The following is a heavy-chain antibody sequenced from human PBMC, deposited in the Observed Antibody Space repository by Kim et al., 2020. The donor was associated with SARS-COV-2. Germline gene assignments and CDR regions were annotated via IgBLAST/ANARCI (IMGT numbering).Heavy chain of an antibody. J-gene: IGHJ3*02. CDR1: GGSISSYY. CDR2: IYYSGST. Sequence: SETLSLTCTVSGGSISSYYWSWIRQPSGKGLEWIGYIYYSGSTNYNPSLKSRVTISVDTSKNQFSLKLSSVTAADTAVYYCARAPGVTIFGVVSSFDIWGQGTMVTVSS. V-gene: IGHV4-59*01. D-gene: IGHD3-3*01. CDR3: ARAPGVTIFGVVSSFDI.